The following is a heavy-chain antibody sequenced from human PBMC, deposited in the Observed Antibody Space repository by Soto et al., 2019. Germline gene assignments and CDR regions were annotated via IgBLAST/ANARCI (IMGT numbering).Heavy chain of an antibody. V-gene: IGHV2-5*02. D-gene: IGHD6-19*01. CDR3: ARQGQWLGD. J-gene: IGHJ4*02. CDR1: GFSLSTSGVG. CDR2: IYWDDDK. Sequence: QITLKESGPTLVKPTQTLTLTCTLSGFSLSTSGVGVAWIRQPPGKALEWLALIYWDDDKRYSPSLKSRLTSXKDTSKNQVVLIMTNMDPVDTATYYCARQGQWLGDWGQGTLVTVSS.